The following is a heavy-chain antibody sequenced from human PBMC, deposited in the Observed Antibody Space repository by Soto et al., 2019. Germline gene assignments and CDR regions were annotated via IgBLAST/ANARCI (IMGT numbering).Heavy chain of an antibody. CDR2: ISWNSGSI. V-gene: IGHV3-9*01. J-gene: IGHJ3*02. D-gene: IGHD3-3*01. CDR1: GFTFDDYA. CDR3: AKDIKPNFWSGGCCAFDI. Sequence: GGSLRLSCAASGFTFDDYAMHWVRQAPGKGLEWVSGISWNSGSIGYADSVKGRFTISRDNAKNSLYLQMNSLRAEDTALYYCAKDIKPNFWSGGCCAFDIWGQGTMVTVSS.